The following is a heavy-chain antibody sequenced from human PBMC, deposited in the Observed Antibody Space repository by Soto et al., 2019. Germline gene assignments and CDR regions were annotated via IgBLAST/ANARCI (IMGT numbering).Heavy chain of an antibody. D-gene: IGHD6-13*01. CDR3: ARHPERIAQIGWFDP. J-gene: IGHJ5*02. V-gene: IGHV3-48*01. CDR1: GFTFSSYS. Sequence: GGSLRLSCTTSGFTFSSYSMNWVLPAPGKGLEWVSYISSSSSTIYYADSVKGRFTISRDNAKNSLYLQMNSLRAEDTAVYYCARHPERIAQIGWFDPWGQGTLVTVSS. CDR2: ISSSSSTI.